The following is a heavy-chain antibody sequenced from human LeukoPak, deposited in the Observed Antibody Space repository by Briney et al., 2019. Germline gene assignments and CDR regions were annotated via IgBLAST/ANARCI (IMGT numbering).Heavy chain of an antibody. CDR3: TREERRLGELSLAY. CDR1: GFTFGDYA. CDR2: IRSKAYGGTT. Sequence: GGSLRLSCTASGFTFGDYAMSWVRRAPGKGLEWVGFIRSKAYGGTTEYAASVKGRFTISRDDSKSIAYLQMNSLKTEDTAVYYCTREERRLGELSLAYWGQGTLVTVSS. J-gene: IGHJ4*02. D-gene: IGHD3-16*02. V-gene: IGHV3-49*04.